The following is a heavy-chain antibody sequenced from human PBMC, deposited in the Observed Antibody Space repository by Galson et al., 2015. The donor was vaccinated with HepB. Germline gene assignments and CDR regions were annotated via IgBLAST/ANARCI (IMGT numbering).Heavy chain of an antibody. CDR3: ASSPRLRITMVRGVNPKPNWFDP. J-gene: IGHJ5*02. D-gene: IGHD3-10*01. CDR2: IYYSGST. V-gene: IGHV4-39*01. Sequence: WVRQPPGKGLEWIGCIYYSGSTCYNPSLKSRVTISVDTSKNQFSLKLSSVTAADTAVYYCASSPRLRITMVRGVNPKPNWFDPWSQGTLVTVSS.